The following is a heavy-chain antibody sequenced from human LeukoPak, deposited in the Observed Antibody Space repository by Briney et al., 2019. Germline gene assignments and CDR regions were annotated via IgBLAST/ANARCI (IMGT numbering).Heavy chain of an antibody. CDR3: ARVRFPRWFDP. Sequence: SETLSLTGTVSGGSISSYYWSWIRQPPGKGLEWIGYIYYSGSTNYNPSLKSRVTISVDTSKNQFSLKLSSVTAADTAVYYCARVRFPRWFDPWGQGTLVTVSS. D-gene: IGHD2-21*01. CDR2: IYYSGST. J-gene: IGHJ5*02. V-gene: IGHV4-59*01. CDR1: GGSISSYY.